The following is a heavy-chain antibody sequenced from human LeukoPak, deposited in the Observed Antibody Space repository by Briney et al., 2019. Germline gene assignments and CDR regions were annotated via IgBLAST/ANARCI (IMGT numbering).Heavy chain of an antibody. Sequence: ASVKVSCKASGYTFTSYDINWVRQATGQGLEWMGWINPNSGGTNYAQKFQGWVTMIRDTSISTAYMELSRLRSDDTAVYYCARGINWNGREGHWFDPWGQGTLVTVSS. CDR2: INPNSGGT. D-gene: IGHD1-1*01. CDR3: ARGINWNGREGHWFDP. V-gene: IGHV1-2*04. CDR1: GYTFTSYD. J-gene: IGHJ5*02.